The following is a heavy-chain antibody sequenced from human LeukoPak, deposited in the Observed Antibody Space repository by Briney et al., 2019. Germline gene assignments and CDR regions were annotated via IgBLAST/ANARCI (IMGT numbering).Heavy chain of an antibody. J-gene: IGHJ4*02. CDR3: ARDYCGGDCYVDY. D-gene: IGHD2-21*02. CDR2: LWYDGRTR. V-gene: IGHV3-33*01. CDR1: GFTFSSHG. Sequence: PGGSLRLSCAASGFTFSSHGMHWVRRAPGKGLRWVAVLWYDGRTRYYAESVKGRFTISRDNSKNTLYLQMNSLRAEDTAVYYCARDYCGGDCYVDYWGQRTLVTVSS.